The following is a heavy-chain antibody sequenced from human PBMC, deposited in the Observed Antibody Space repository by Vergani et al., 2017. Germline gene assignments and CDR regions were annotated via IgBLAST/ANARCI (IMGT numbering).Heavy chain of an antibody. CDR3: VKGGRSEVAGTWGAFDI. CDR2: ISGPGLST. CDR1: GFTFSNSA. Sequence: EVHLLESGGGLVQSGGSLRLSCAASGFTFSNSAVSWVRQAPGRGLAWVSSISGPGLSTYYADSVKGRFSISRDNSKNTVFLQMHSLRAEDTAIYYCVKGGRSEVAGTWGAFDIWGQGTMVTVSS. D-gene: IGHD6-19*01. V-gene: IGHV3-23*01. J-gene: IGHJ3*02.